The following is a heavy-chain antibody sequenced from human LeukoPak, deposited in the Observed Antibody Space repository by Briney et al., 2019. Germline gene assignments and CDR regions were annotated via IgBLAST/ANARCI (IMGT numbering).Heavy chain of an antibody. Sequence: PGGSLRLSCAASGFTFSSYWMQWVRQAPGKGLVWASQINKDGSSTSYADSVKGRFTISRDNAKNTLYLQMNSLRAEDTAVYYCATDSHYAMDVWGQGTTVTVSS. CDR3: ATDSHYAMDV. CDR1: GFTFSSYW. J-gene: IGHJ6*02. V-gene: IGHV3-74*01. CDR2: INKDGSST.